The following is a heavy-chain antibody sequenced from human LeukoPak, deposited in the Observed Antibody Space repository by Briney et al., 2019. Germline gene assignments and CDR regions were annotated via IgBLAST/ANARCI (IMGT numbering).Heavy chain of an antibody. Sequence: PGGSLRLSCAASGLTVSSNYMTWVRQAPGKGLAWLSILYTGGSTEYADSVKGRFTISRDNSKNTVHLQMNSLRVEDTAVYYCARTSMLGGISYWGQGILVTVSS. CDR2: LYTGGST. D-gene: IGHD3-16*01. J-gene: IGHJ4*02. V-gene: IGHV3-66*01. CDR3: ARTSMLGGISY. CDR1: GLTVSSNY.